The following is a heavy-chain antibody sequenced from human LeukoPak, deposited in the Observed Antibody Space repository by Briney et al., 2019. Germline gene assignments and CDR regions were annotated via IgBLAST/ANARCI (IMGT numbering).Heavy chain of an antibody. CDR1: GFTFSSYT. CDR3: AKDSGGYYDYVWGSYRRYYFDY. D-gene: IGHD3-16*02. J-gene: IGHJ4*02. CDR2: ISYDGSRK. Sequence: PGGSLRLSCAVSGFTFSSYTMHWVRQAPGKGLEWVAFISYDGSRKYYADSVKGRFTISRDNSKNTLYLQMNSLRAEDTAVYYCAKDSGGYYDYVWGSYRRYYFDYWGQGTLVTVSS. V-gene: IGHV3-30-3*01.